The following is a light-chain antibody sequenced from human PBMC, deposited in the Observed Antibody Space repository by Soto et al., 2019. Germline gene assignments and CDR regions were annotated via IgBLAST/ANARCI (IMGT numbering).Light chain of an antibody. CDR2: AAS. Sequence: DIQMTQSPSAMSASVGDRVTISCRASQGINYYLAWFQQKPGKVPKRLIYAASSLQSGVPSRFSGSGSGTAFTLTISSLQPEDFSTYYCLQYNNYPLSFGPGTKVDIK. J-gene: IGKJ3*01. CDR3: LQYNNYPLS. V-gene: IGKV1-17*03. CDR1: QGINYY.